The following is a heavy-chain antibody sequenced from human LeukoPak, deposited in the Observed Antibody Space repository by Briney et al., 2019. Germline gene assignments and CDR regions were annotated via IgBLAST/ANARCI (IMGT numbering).Heavy chain of an antibody. CDR1: GGSISSGGYY. D-gene: IGHD1-7*01. V-gene: IGHV4-39*07. CDR3: ARDLGGSNWNYWNYYYYYMDV. Sequence: KSSETLSLTCTVSGGSISSGGYYWGWIRQPPGKGLEWIGSIYHSGSTYYNPSLKSRVTISVDTSKNQFSLKLSSVTAADTAVYYCARDLGGSNWNYWNYYYYYMDVWGKGTTVAVSS. J-gene: IGHJ6*03. CDR2: IYHSGST.